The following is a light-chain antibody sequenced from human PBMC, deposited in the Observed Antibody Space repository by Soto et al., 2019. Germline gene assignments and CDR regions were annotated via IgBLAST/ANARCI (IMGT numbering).Light chain of an antibody. CDR3: TSYAGSNNVV. CDR2: EVS. V-gene: IGLV2-8*01. Sequence: QSALSQPPSASGSPGQSVTISCTGTSSDVGGYNYVSWYQQHPGKAPKLMIYEVSKRPSGVPDRFSGSKSGNAASLTFSGLHADDDSDYYCTSYAGSNNVVFGGGTKLTVL. CDR1: SSDVGGYNY. J-gene: IGLJ2*01.